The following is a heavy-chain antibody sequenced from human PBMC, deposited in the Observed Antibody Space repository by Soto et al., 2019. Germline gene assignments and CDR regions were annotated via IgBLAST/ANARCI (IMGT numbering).Heavy chain of an antibody. CDR3: AKLYYANSFDP. J-gene: IGHJ5*02. CDR1: GGSISNVNDY. Sequence: QVQLQESGPGLVKPSQTLSLTCTVSGGSISNVNDYWSWIRQPPGKGLEWIGYIYYTGNTYYNPSLRSRITISVDTSKNQFSLDLSSXXXXDXAXXYXAKLYYANSFDPWGQGTLVTVSS. V-gene: IGHV4-30-4*01. CDR2: IYYTGNT. D-gene: IGHD2-8*01.